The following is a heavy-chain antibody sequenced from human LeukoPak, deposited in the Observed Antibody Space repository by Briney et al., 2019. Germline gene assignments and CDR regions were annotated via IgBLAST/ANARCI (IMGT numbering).Heavy chain of an antibody. CDR3: ARDIPMITFGGVILMDV. J-gene: IGHJ6*04. V-gene: IGHV4-4*07. CDR1: GGSISSYY. Sequence: PSETLSLTCTVSGGSISSYYWSWIRQPAGKGLEWIGRIYTSGSTNYNPSLKSRVTMSVDTSKNQFSLKLSSVTAADTAVYYCARDIPMITFGGVILMDVWGKGTTVTISS. D-gene: IGHD3-16*01. CDR2: IYTSGST.